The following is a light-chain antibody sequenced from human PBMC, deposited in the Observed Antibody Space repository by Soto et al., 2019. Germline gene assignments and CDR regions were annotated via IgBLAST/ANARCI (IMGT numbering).Light chain of an antibody. J-gene: IGKJ5*01. CDR2: DAS. CDR3: QQRNSYPIT. Sequence: DIQITQSPSTLSSSVVDRFTITCRASQSISSWLAWYQQKPGKAPKLLIYDASSLESGVPSRFSGSGSGTEFTLTISSLQPEDFATYYCQQRNSYPITFGQGTRLEIK. CDR1: QSISSW. V-gene: IGKV1-5*01.